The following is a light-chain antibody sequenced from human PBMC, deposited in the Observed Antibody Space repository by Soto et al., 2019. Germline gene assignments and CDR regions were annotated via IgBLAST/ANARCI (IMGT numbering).Light chain of an antibody. CDR3: QQYNNWPPTWT. V-gene: IGKV3-15*01. CDR1: QSVSSN. J-gene: IGKJ1*01. CDR2: GST. Sequence: EIVMTQSPATLSVSPGERATLSCRASQSVSSNLAWYQQKPGQAPRLLILGSTTRGTGIPARFSGSGSGTDFTLTISSLQSEDFAVYYCQQYNNWPPTWTFGQGTKVDIK.